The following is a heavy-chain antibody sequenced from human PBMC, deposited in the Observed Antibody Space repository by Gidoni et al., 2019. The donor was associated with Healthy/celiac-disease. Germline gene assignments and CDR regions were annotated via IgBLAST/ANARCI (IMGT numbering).Heavy chain of an antibody. J-gene: IGHJ6*02. CDR2: INHSGST. CDR3: ARGGNVRDQGQQLATLHYYYYGMDV. CDR1: GGSFSGYY. Sequence: QVQLQQWGAGLLKPSETLSLTCAVYGGSFSGYYWSWLRQPPGKGLEWIGEINHSGSTNYNPSLKSRVTISVDTSKNQFSLKLSSVTAADTAVYYCARGGNVRDQGQQLATLHYYYYGMDVWGQGTTVTVSS. D-gene: IGHD6-13*01. V-gene: IGHV4-34*01.